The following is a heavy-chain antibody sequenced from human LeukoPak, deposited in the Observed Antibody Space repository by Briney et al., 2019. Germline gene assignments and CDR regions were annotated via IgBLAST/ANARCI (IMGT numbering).Heavy chain of an antibody. Sequence: GGSLRLSWAASGFTVSTNYMNWVRQAPGKGLGWVSAIYSRGSTYYADSGKGRFTVSRYNSKTTLYLQMNSLRDADTALYYCERDVQSRSGSPSFHGMDVWGQGTTVTVSS. D-gene: IGHD3-10*01. CDR2: IYSRGST. J-gene: IGHJ6*02. CDR1: GFTVSTNY. CDR3: ERDVQSRSGSPSFHGMDV. V-gene: IGHV3-66*01.